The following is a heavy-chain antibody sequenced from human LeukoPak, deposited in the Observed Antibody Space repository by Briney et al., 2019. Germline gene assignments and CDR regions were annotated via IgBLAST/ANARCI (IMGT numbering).Heavy chain of an antibody. CDR1: GYTFSSYS. J-gene: IGHJ4*02. CDR2: FSSSINYI. V-gene: IGHV3-21*03. Sequence: GGSLRLSPAPSGYTFSSYSMNSVREAPGTGLGWVSHFSSSINYIYSTDSVKSRFTISRDNTKNSLYLHMNSLRAEDTALYNCAGDGRIAAGDTRTVDYWGQGSLVTVAS. D-gene: IGHD6-13*01. CDR3: AGDGRIAAGDTRTVDY.